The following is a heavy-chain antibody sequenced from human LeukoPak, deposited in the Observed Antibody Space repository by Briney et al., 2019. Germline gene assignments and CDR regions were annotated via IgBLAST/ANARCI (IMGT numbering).Heavy chain of an antibody. CDR2: INHSGST. CDR1: GGSFSGYY. CDR3: AKLRPLYRPGWADVDH. V-gene: IGHV4-34*01. J-gene: IGHJ4*02. Sequence: KSSETLSLTCAVYGGSFSGYYWSWIRQPPGKGLEWIGEINHSGSTNYNPSLKSRVTISLDTSKNQFSLKLTSVTATDTAVYYCAKLRPLYRPGWADVDHWGQGTLVTVSS. D-gene: IGHD3-16*02.